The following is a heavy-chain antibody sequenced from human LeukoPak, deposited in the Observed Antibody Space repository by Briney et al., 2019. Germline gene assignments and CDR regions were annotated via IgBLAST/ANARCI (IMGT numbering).Heavy chain of an antibody. Sequence: ASVKVSCKASGYTFTGYYMHWVRQAPGQGLEWMGWINPNSGGTNYAQKFQGRVTMTRDTSISTAYMELSRLRSDDTAVDYCARAGCSGGSCYSVGYYYYYMDVWGKGTTVTVSS. J-gene: IGHJ6*03. V-gene: IGHV1-2*02. CDR1: GYTFTGYY. CDR2: INPNSGGT. CDR3: ARAGCSGGSCYSVGYYYYYMDV. D-gene: IGHD2-15*01.